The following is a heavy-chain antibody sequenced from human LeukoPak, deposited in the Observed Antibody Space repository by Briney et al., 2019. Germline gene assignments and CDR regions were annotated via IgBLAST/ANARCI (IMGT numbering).Heavy chain of an antibody. V-gene: IGHV3-15*04. CDR2: IASKTDGGTT. D-gene: IGHD3-3*01. J-gene: IGHJ6*02. Sequence: GGSLRLSCAASGLTVTNAWMNWVRQAPGKGLEWVGRIASKTDGGTTDYAAPVKGRFTISRDDSKNTLFLQMNSLKTEDTAVYYCVTIFGVVIIPYYYYGMDVWGQGTTVTVSS. CDR3: VTIFGVVIIPYYYYGMDV. CDR1: GLTVTNAW.